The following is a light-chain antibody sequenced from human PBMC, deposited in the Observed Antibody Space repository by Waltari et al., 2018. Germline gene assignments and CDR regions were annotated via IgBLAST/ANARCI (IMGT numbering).Light chain of an antibody. CDR2: DAS. CDR1: QSVNSY. V-gene: IGKV3-11*01. Sequence: EIVLTQSPATLSLSPGERATLSCRASQSVNSYLVWYQQKPGQAPRLLIYDASNRATGIPAMFSGSGSGADFTLTISSLEPEDFAVYYCQQRIDWPLTFGGGTKVEVK. CDR3: QQRIDWPLT. J-gene: IGKJ4*01.